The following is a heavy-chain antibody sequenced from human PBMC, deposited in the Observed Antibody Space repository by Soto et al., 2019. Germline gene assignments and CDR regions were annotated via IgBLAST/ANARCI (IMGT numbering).Heavy chain of an antibody. Sequence: GGSLRLSCAASGFTFSSYGMHWVRQAPGKGLEWVAVISYDGSNKYYADSVKGRFTISRDNSKNTLHLQMNSLRAEDTAVYYCAKDQSRFLEWLSEIDYWGQGTLVTVSS. J-gene: IGHJ4*02. CDR2: ISYDGSNK. CDR1: GFTFSSYG. CDR3: AKDQSRFLEWLSEIDY. V-gene: IGHV3-30*18. D-gene: IGHD3-3*01.